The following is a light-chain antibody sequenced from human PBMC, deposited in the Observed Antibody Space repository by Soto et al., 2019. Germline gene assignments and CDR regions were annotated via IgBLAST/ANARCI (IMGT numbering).Light chain of an antibody. Sequence: QSALTQPRSVSGSRGQTVTISCTGSSSDIGAYNFVSWYQQFAGQAPKLLIFAVRKRPAGVPARFSASKSGNTASLTISGLEAEDEADYYCCSYAGSTVFDVFGTGTKPPS. CDR2: AVR. V-gene: IGLV2-11*01. CDR3: CSYAGSTVFDV. CDR1: SSDIGAYNF. J-gene: IGLJ1*01.